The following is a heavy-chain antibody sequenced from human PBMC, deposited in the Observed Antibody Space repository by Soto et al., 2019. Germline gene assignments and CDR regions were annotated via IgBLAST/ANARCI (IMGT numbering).Heavy chain of an antibody. V-gene: IGHV4-34*01. CDR2: INHSGST. D-gene: IGHD2-15*01. CDR3: ARGLYCSGGSCYFPPRRYRMDV. CDR1: GGSFSGYY. J-gene: IGHJ6*02. Sequence: SETLSLTCAVYGGSFSGYYWSWIRQPPGKGLEWIGEINHSGSTNYNPSLKSRVTISVDTSKNQFSLKLSSVTAADTAVYYCARGLYCSGGSCYFPPRRYRMDVWGQGTTVTVSS.